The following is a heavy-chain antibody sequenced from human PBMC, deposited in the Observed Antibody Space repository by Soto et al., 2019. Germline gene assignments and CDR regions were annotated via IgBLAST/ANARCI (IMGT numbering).Heavy chain of an antibody. D-gene: IGHD5-18*01. V-gene: IGHV1-69*13. J-gene: IGHJ6*02. Sequence: SVKVSCKASGGTFSSYAISWVRQAPGQGLEWMGGIIPIFGTANYAQKFQGRVTITADESTSTAYMELSSLRSEDTAVYYCARDSGGYSYGYSYYYYGMDVWGQGTTVTVSS. CDR3: ARDSGGYSYGYSYYYYGMDV. CDR1: GGTFSSYA. CDR2: IIPIFGTA.